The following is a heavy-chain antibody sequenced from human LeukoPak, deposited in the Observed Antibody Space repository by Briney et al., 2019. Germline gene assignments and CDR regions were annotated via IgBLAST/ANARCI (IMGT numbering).Heavy chain of an antibody. CDR1: GFTFSSYW. Sequence: GGSLRLSCAASGFTFSSYWMSWVRQAPGKGLEWVANIKQDGSEKYYVDSVKGRFTISRDNAKNSLYLQMNSLRAEDTAVYYCARIGTYYYDSSGYYPLDYWGQGTLVTVSS. J-gene: IGHJ4*02. CDR3: ARIGTYYYDSSGYYPLDY. CDR2: IKQDGSEK. V-gene: IGHV3-7*01. D-gene: IGHD3-22*01.